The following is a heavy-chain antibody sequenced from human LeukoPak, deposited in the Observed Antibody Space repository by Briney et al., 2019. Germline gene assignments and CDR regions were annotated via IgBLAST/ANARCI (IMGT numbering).Heavy chain of an antibody. CDR3: ARAQVGATALGNWFDP. CDR1: GYTFTSYY. CDR2: INPSGGST. Sequence: ASVKVSCKASGYTFTSYYMHWVRQAPGQGLEWMGIINPSGGSTSYAQKFQGGVTMTRDTSTSTVYMELSGLRSEDTAVYYGARAQVGATALGNWFDPWGQGTLVTVSS. V-gene: IGHV1-46*01. D-gene: IGHD1-26*01. J-gene: IGHJ5*02.